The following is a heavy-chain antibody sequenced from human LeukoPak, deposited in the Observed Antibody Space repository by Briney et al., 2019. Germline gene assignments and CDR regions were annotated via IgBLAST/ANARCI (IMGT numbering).Heavy chain of an antibody. CDR2: IISLLGIA. J-gene: IGHJ6*02. CDR1: RGTFSSFA. D-gene: IGHD1-1*01. Sequence: SVKVSCKASRGTFSSFAIIWVRQAPGQGLEWMGRIISLLGIANSAQRFQGRVTITADKSTSTAYMELSSLRSEDTAVYYCARGLGDATNNGMDVWGQGTTVTVSS. CDR3: ARGLGDATNNGMDV. V-gene: IGHV1-69*04.